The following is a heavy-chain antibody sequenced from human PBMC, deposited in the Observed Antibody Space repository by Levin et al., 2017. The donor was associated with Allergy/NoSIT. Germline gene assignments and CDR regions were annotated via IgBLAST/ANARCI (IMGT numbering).Heavy chain of an antibody. J-gene: IGHJ4*02. Sequence: PPASVKVSCKASGYTFTNNGISWVRQAPGQGLEWMGWISGYTGNTNYAQRFQDRVTMTTDTSTSTAYMEVRSLRSDDTAVYYCARGAEYSSIDYWGRGTLVTVSS. CDR3: ARGAEYSSIDY. CDR2: ISGYTGNT. V-gene: IGHV1-18*01. CDR1: GYTFTNNG. D-gene: IGHD6-13*01.